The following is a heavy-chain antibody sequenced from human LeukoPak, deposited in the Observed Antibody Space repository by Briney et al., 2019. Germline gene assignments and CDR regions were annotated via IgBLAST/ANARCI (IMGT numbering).Heavy chain of an antibody. D-gene: IGHD2-21*02. V-gene: IGHV1-46*01. Sequence: GASVKVSCKASGYTFTSYYMHWVRQAPGQGLEWMGIINPSGGSTSYAQKFQGRVTMTRDTSTSTVYMELSSLRSEDTAVYYCARAYCGGDCYRPDYYYYYYMDVWGKGTTVTISS. CDR3: ARAYCGGDCYRPDYYYYYYMDV. CDR1: GYTFTSYY. CDR2: INPSGGST. J-gene: IGHJ6*03.